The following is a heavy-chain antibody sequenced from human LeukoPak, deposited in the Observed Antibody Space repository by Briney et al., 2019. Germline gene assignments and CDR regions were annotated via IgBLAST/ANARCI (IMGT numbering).Heavy chain of an antibody. CDR3: ARVYRFLGPYYFDY. CDR1: GESVSSNSAA. J-gene: IGHJ4*02. Sequence: SQTLSLTCAISGESVSSNSAAWNWIRQSPSRGLEWLGRTYYRSKWYEDYALSVKSRININPDTSKNQFSLQLNSVTPEDTAVYFCARVYRFLGPYYFDYWGQGTLVTVSS. CDR2: TYYRSKWYE. D-gene: IGHD2-8*01. V-gene: IGHV6-1*01.